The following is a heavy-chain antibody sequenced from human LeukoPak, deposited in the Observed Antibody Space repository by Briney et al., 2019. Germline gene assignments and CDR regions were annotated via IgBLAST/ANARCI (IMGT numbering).Heavy chain of an antibody. CDR2: ISSSSSDI. Sequence: PGGSLRLSCTASGFTFSSHTMNWVRQAPGKGLEWVSLISSSSSDIYYADSVKGRFTISRDNANNPLYLQMSSLRADDTAVYYCARVYYGGSLDYWGQGTLVTVSS. CDR1: GFTFSSHT. V-gene: IGHV3-21*01. CDR3: ARVYYGGSLDY. D-gene: IGHD4-23*01. J-gene: IGHJ4*02.